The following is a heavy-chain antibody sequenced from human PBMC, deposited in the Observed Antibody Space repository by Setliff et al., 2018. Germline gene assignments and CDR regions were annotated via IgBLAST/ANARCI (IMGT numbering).Heavy chain of an antibody. CDR3: TRVERQLVFYYYGMDV. J-gene: IGHJ6*02. CDR2: IRSKAYGGTT. V-gene: IGHV3-49*04. D-gene: IGHD6-13*01. CDR1: GFTFGDYA. Sequence: SCTASGFTFGDYAMSWVRQAPGKGLEWVGFIRSKAYGGTTEYAASVKGRFTISRDDSKSIAYLQMNSLKTEDTAVYYCTRVERQLVFYYYGMDVWGQGTTVTVSS.